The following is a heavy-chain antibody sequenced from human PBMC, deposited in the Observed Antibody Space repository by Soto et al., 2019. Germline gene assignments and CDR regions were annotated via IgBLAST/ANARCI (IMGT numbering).Heavy chain of an antibody. D-gene: IGHD6-19*01. V-gene: IGHV3-33*01. CDR1: GFTFSSYG. Sequence: QVQLVESGGGVVQPGRSLRLSCAASGFTFSSYGMHWVRQAPGKGLEWVAVIWYDGSNKYYADSVKGRFTISRDNSKNTLYLQMNSRRAEDTAVYYCARTTGYSSGWPQYYFDYWGQGTLVTVSS. CDR2: IWYDGSNK. CDR3: ARTTGYSSGWPQYYFDY. J-gene: IGHJ4*02.